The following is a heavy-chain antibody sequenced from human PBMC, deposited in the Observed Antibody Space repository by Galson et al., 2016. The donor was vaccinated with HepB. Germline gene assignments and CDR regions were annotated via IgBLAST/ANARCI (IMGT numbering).Heavy chain of an antibody. CDR1: GFTFSSYA. Sequence: SLRLSCAASGFTFSSYAISWVRQAPGKGLEWVSAISGSGSNTYYADSVKGRFAISRDNSKNTLYLQMNSLRGDDTAVYYCMSYSDAWYSGFWGQGTLVTVSS. V-gene: IGHV3-23*01. CDR2: ISGSGSNT. CDR3: MSYSDAWYSGF. J-gene: IGHJ4*02. D-gene: IGHD6-13*01.